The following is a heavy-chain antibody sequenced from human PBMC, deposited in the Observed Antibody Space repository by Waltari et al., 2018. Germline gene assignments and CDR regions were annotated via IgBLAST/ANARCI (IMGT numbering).Heavy chain of an antibody. Sequence: QVQLQESGPGLVKPSQTLSLTCTVSGGSISSGSYYWSWIRQPAGKGLEWIGYIYTSGSTNYNPSLKSRVTISVDTSKNQFSLKLSSVTAADTAVYYCARDPSATFYYYYGMDVWGQGTTVTVSS. J-gene: IGHJ6*02. D-gene: IGHD1-26*01. V-gene: IGHV4-61*09. CDR1: GGSISSGSYY. CDR3: ARDPSATFYYYYGMDV. CDR2: IYTSGST.